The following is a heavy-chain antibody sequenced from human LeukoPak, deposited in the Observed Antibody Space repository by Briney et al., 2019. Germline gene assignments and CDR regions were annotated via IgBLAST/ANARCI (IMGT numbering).Heavy chain of an antibody. V-gene: IGHV4-59*01. CDR3: ARSLAVAGYYYNYYMDV. D-gene: IGHD6-19*01. CDR1: GGSISSYY. Sequence: SETLSLTCIVSGGSISSYYWGWIRQPPGKGLEWIGYIYYSGSTNYNPSRKSRVTISVDTSKNQFSLKLSSVTTADTAVYYCARSLAVAGYYYNYYMDVWGKGTTVTVSS. J-gene: IGHJ6*03. CDR2: IYYSGST.